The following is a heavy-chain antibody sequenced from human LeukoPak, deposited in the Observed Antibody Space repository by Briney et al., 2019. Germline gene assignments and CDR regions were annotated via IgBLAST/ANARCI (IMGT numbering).Heavy chain of an antibody. CDR2: IMRICGTA. CDR1: GVTFSSYA. D-gene: IGHD1-26*01. V-gene: IGHV1-69*05. J-gene: IGHJ4*02. CDR3: PREAGQWGVGATYRAALRPTYCDY. Sequence: ASVKVSCKASGVTFSSYAISWVRQAPGQGLEWMGGIMRICGTANYAQKFQGRVTITTDESTSTAYMELSSLRSEDTAVYYCPREAGQWGVGATYRAALRPTYCDYWGQGTLVTVSS.